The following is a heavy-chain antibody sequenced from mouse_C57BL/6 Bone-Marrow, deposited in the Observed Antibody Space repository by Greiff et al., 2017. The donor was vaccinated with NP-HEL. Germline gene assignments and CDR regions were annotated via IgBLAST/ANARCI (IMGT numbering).Heavy chain of an antibody. V-gene: IGHV6-6*01. D-gene: IGHD1-1*02. Sequence: EVKLMESGGGLVQPGGSMKLSCAASGFTFSDAWMDWVRQSPEKGLEWVAEIRNKANNHATYYAESVKGRFTISRDDSKSSVYLQMNSLRAEDTGIYYCTRGWFSYYAMDYWGQGTSVTVSS. CDR2: IRNKANNHAT. CDR1: GFTFSDAW. J-gene: IGHJ4*01. CDR3: TRGWFSYYAMDY.